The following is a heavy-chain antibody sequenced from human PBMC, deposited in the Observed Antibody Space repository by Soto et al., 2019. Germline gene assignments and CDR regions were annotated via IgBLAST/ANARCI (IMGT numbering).Heavy chain of an antibody. CDR2: IKSKTDGGTT. CDR1: GFTFSNAW. D-gene: IGHD3-16*01. J-gene: IGHJ6*03. Sequence: GGSLRLSCAASGFTFSNAWMSWVRQAPGKGLEWVGRIKSKTDGGTTDYAAPVKGRFTISRDDSKNTLYLQMNSLKTEDTAVYYCTTDDYSWYYYYYYMDVWGKGTTVTVSS. V-gene: IGHV3-15*01. CDR3: TTDDYSWYYYYYYMDV.